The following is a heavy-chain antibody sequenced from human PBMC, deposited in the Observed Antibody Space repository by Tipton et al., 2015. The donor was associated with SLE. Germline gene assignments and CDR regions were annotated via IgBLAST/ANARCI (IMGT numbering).Heavy chain of an antibody. V-gene: IGHV4-59*11. CDR3: ARENREVFYYYYGMDV. J-gene: IGHJ6*02. CDR1: GGSISSHY. CDR2: IYYSGSA. D-gene: IGHD1-14*01. Sequence: TLPLTCTVSGGSISSHYWSWIRQPPGKGLEWIGYIYYSGSANYNPSLKSRVTISVDTSKNQFSLKLSSVTAADTAVYYCARENREVFYYYYGMDVWGQGTTVTVSS.